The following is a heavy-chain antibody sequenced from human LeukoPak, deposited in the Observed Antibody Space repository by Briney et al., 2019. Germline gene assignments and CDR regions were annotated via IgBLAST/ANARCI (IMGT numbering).Heavy chain of an antibody. CDR2: IKQDGSEK. Sequence: PGGSLRLSCAASGFTFSSYWMSWVRQAPGKGLEWVANIKQDGSEKYYVDSVKGRFTISRDNAKNSLYLQMNSLRAEDTAVYYCARDNGYYGSGPYYYYMDVWGKGTTVTISS. CDR3: ARDNGYYGSGPYYYYMDV. CDR1: GFTFSSYW. V-gene: IGHV3-7*01. J-gene: IGHJ6*03. D-gene: IGHD3-10*01.